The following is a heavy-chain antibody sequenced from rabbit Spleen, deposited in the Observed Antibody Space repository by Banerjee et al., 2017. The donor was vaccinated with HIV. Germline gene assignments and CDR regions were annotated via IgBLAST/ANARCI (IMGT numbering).Heavy chain of an antibody. CDR2: IDTNDGDT. CDR1: GFSFSSNW. Sequence: QSLEESGGGLVKPGGTLTLTCTVSGFSFSSNWICWVRQAPGKGLEWIACIDTNDGDTDYANWPKGRFTISKTSSTTVTLQMTSLTAADTATYFCARETSSGWGIVSFYFSLWGPGTLVTVS. V-gene: IGHV1S40*01. J-gene: IGHJ4*01. CDR3: ARETSSGWGIVSFYFSL. D-gene: IGHD4-1*01.